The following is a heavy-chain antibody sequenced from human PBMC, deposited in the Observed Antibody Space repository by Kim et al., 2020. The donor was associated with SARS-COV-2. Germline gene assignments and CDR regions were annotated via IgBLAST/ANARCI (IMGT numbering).Heavy chain of an antibody. J-gene: IGHJ4*02. D-gene: IGHD3-10*01. V-gene: IGHV7-4-1*02. CDR2: INTNTGNP. Sequence: ASVKVSCKASGYTFTSYAMNWVRQAPGQGLELMGWINTNTGNPTYAQGFTGRFVFSLDTSVSTAYLQISSLKAEDTAVYYCARDLPEAGRSGRSYWGQGTLVTVSS. CDR3: ARDLPEAGRSGRSY. CDR1: GYTFTSYA.